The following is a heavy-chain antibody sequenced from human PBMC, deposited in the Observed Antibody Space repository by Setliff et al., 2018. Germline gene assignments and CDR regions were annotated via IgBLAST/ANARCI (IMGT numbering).Heavy chain of an antibody. D-gene: IGHD6-25*01. CDR1: GFNFGAYA. J-gene: IGHJ5*02. Sequence: GGSLRLSCAASGFNFGAYAMHWVRQAPGKGLEWVAAISYDKRNEYYADSVKGRFTISRDNAKNTLYLHMNNLRAEDTAVFYCVPGRGSWGQGALVTVSS. V-gene: IGHV3-30*04. CDR2: ISYDKRNE. CDR3: VPGRGS.